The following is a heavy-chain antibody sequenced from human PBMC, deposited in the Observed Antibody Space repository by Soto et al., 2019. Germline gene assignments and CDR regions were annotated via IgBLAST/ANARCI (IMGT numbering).Heavy chain of an antibody. V-gene: IGHV3-53*05. J-gene: IGHJ4*02. CDR1: GFAVSSSY. CDR2: IYNDGAT. D-gene: IGHD3-16*01. Sequence: GGSLRLSCAASGFAVSSSYMTWVRQVPGKGLEWVSVIYNDGATYYADSVRGRFTISRDIFKNTLILQMNSLKNDDTAVYYCARGHYAGPGQWGQGTLVTVSS. CDR3: ARGHYAGPGQ.